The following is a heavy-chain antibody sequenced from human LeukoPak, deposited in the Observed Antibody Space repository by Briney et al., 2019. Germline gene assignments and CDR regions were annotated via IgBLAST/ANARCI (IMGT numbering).Heavy chain of an antibody. CDR1: EFTFW. V-gene: IGHV3-74*01. Sequence: PGGSLRLSCAASEFTFWMHWVRQAPGKGLVWVSQINGDGSSTSYADSVKGRFTISRDNAKNTLYLQMNSLRAEDTAVYYCGNLDWGQGTLVTVSP. CDR2: INGDGSST. J-gene: IGHJ4*02. CDR3: GNLD.